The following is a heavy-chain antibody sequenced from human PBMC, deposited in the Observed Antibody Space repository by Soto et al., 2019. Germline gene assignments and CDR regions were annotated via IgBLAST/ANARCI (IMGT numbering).Heavy chain of an antibody. Sequence: GGSLRLSCAGSGFTLSDHYIAWVRQAPGKGLEWISALYDVDGTFYADSVKGRFTTSSDSSKTTVYLQMNGLRPDDTAVYYCASWHEREHAYDVWGRGTTVTVSS. CDR3: ASWHEREHAYDV. D-gene: IGHD1-1*01. V-gene: IGHV3-53*01. CDR1: GFTLSDHY. CDR2: LYDVDGT. J-gene: IGHJ3*01.